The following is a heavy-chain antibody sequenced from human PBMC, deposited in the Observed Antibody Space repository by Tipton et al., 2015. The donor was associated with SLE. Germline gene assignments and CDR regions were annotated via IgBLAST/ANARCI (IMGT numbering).Heavy chain of an antibody. Sequence: TLSLTCTVSGGSLSSYFWSWVRQAPGKGLEWIASIHYRGALYYDPSLESRVTISVDLSNNQFSLRVTSVTAADMAKYYCARHADIAVMRYGMDVWGPGTTVIVSS. CDR3: ARHADIAVMRYGMDV. V-gene: IGHV4-59*08. CDR1: GGSLSSYF. CDR2: IHYRGAL. D-gene: IGHD6-19*01. J-gene: IGHJ6*02.